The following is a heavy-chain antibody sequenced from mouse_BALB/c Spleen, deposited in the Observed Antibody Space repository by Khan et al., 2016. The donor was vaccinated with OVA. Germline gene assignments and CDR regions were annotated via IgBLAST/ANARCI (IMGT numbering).Heavy chain of an antibody. J-gene: IGHJ3*01. CDR1: GYSLTSYG. V-gene: IGHV2-9*02. CDR2: IWAGGST. Sequence: VELVESGPGLVAPSQSLSITCTVSGYSLTSYGVHWVRQPPGKGLEWLGIIWAGGSTNYYSALLSRLSISKVNSKSQVFLKMNRLQTDETAMYYCARDTTATPYWGQGTLVTVAA. D-gene: IGHD1-2*01. CDR3: ARDTTATPY.